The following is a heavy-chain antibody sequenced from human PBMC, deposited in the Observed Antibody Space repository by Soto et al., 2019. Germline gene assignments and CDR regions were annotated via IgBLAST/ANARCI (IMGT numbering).Heavy chain of an antibody. V-gene: IGHV3-48*01. CDR3: ARDLTMVRGVIDY. CDR2: ISSSSSTI. D-gene: IGHD3-10*01. Sequence: EVQLVESGGGLVQPGGSLRLSCAASGFTFSSYSMNWVRQAPGKGLGWVSYISSSSSTIYYADSVKGRFTISRDNAKNSLYLQMNSLRAEDTAVYYCARDLTMVRGVIDYWGQGTLVTVSS. CDR1: GFTFSSYS. J-gene: IGHJ4*02.